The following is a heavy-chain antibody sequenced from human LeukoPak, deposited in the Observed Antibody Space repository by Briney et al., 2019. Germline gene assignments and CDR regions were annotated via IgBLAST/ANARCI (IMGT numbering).Heavy chain of an antibody. Sequence: GGSLRLSCAASGFTFSTYCMHWVRQAPGKGPMWVSRICPDGTVTNYADSVKGRFTISRDTSKNTLYLQINSLRVEDTAVYYCIVFGDSNHWGQGTLVTVSS. D-gene: IGHD4-17*01. V-gene: IGHV3-74*01. CDR3: IVFGDSNH. J-gene: IGHJ5*02. CDR2: ICPDGTVT. CDR1: GFTFSTYC.